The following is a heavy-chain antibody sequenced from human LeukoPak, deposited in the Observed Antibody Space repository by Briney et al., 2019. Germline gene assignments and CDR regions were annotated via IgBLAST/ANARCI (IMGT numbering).Heavy chain of an antibody. Sequence: GGSLRLSCAASGFTFSSYGMHWVRQAPGKGLEWVAYIQNDGSNEQYADSVKGRFSISRDSSKNTLYLQMNSLRAEDTAVYYCATCLAATNHDAFDIWGQGTMVTVSS. CDR3: ATCLAATNHDAFDI. J-gene: IGHJ3*02. V-gene: IGHV3-30*02. CDR1: GFTFSSYG. D-gene: IGHD2-15*01. CDR2: IQNDGSNE.